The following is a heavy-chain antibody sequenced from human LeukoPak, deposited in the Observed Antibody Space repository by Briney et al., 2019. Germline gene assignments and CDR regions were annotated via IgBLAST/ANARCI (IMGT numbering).Heavy chain of an antibody. CDR3: ARDIGVKRIADY. J-gene: IGHJ4*02. V-gene: IGHV4-4*07. CDR1: GGSISSYY. CDR2: IYTSGST. D-gene: IGHD2-8*01. Sequence: SETLSLTCTVSGGSISSYYWSWIRQPARKGLEWIGRIYTSGSTNYNPSLKSRVTMSVDASKNQFSLKLSSVTAADTAVYYCARDIGVKRIADYWGQGTLVTVSS.